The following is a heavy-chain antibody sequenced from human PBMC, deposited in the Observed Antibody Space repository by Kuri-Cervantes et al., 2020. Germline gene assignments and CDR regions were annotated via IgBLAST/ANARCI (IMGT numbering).Heavy chain of an antibody. CDR1: GGSISSGGYY. CDR2: IYYSGST. D-gene: IGHD2-2*01. V-gene: IGHV4-31*01. J-gene: IGHJ4*02. CDR3: ARAATTSWEVNS. Sequence: SETLSLTCTVSGGSISSGGYYWSWIRQHPGKGLEWVGYIYYSGSTYYNPSLKSLVTISVDTSKNQFSLKLSSVTAADTAVYYCARAATTSWEVNSWGQGTLVTVSS.